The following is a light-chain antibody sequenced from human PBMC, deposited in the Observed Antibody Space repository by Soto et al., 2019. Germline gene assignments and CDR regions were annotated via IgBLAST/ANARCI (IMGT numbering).Light chain of an antibody. CDR1: QSVSGS. CDR3: QQRSNWPST. V-gene: IGKV3-11*01. J-gene: IGKJ4*01. CDR2: DAS. Sequence: EIVLTQSPATLSLSPGNRATLSCRASQSVSGSLAWYQQKPGQAPRLLIYDASNRATGIPARFSGSGSGTDFPLTITSLEPEDFAVYYCQQRSNWPSTFGGGTKVEI.